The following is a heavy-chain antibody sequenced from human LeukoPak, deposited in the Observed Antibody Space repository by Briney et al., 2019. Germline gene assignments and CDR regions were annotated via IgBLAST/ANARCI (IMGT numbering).Heavy chain of an antibody. CDR3: ARLDNCGGDCYIFDY. D-gene: IGHD2-21*02. CDR2: IYSGGST. Sequence: GGSLRLSCAASGFTVSSNYMSWVRQAPGKGLEWVSVIYSGGSTYYADSVKGRFTISRDNSKNTLYLRMNSLRAEDTAVYYCARLDNCGGDCYIFDYWGQGTLVTVSS. J-gene: IGHJ4*02. CDR1: GFTVSSNY. V-gene: IGHV3-53*01.